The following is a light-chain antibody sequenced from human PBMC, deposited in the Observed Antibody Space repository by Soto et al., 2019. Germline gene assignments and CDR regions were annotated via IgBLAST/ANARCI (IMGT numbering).Light chain of an antibody. J-gene: IGLJ3*02. CDR1: SSDVGGYNY. Sequence: QPASVSGSPGQSITISCTGTSSDVGGYNYVSWYQQHPGKAPKLIIYDVSNRPSGVSNRFSGSKSGNSASLTISGLQAEDEADYYCSSYTSTSTWVFGGGTKLTVL. CDR2: DVS. CDR3: SSYTSTSTWV. V-gene: IGLV2-14*03.